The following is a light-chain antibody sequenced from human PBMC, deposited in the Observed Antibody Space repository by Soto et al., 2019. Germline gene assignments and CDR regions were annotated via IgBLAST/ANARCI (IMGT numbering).Light chain of an antibody. CDR3: QQYNNWGT. CDR2: GAS. J-gene: IGKJ1*01. Sequence: EIVMTQSPATLSVSPGERVTLSCRASQSVSSNLAWYQQKPGQAPRLLIYGASTRATGIPARFSGSGSGTEFTLTISSLQSEDFAVYYCQQYNNWGTFGQGTKVEMK. V-gene: IGKV3-15*01. CDR1: QSVSSN.